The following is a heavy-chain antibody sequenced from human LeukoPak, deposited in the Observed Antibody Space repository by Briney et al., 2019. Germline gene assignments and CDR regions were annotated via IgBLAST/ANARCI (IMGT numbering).Heavy chain of an antibody. V-gene: IGHV3-49*04. CDR1: GFTFGGYS. Sequence: GGSLRLSCSTSGFTFGGYSMSWVRQAPGKGLEWVGFIRGKVYGATTEYAASVKGRFTISRDDSKSIAYLQMNSLKAEDTAVYYCAREPSQVVTYPDVAFDIWGQGTMVTVSS. J-gene: IGHJ3*02. CDR2: IRGKVYGATT. D-gene: IGHD3-22*01. CDR3: AREPSQVVTYPDVAFDI.